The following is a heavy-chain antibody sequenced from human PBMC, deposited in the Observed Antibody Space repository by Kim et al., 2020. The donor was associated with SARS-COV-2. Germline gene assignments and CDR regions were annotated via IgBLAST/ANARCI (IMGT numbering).Heavy chain of an antibody. CDR3: ARDPKSHYYGSGHRFDP. V-gene: IGHV3-11*06. D-gene: IGHD3-10*01. J-gene: IGHJ5*02. Sequence: VKGRFTISRDNAKNSLYLQMNSLRAEDTAVYYCARDPKSHYYGSGHRFDPWGQGTLVTVSS.